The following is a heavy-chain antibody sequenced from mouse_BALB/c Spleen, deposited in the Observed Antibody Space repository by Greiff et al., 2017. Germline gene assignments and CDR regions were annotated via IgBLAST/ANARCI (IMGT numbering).Heavy chain of an antibody. CDR3: ARSGTGIYAMDD. J-gene: IGHJ4*01. Sequence: QVQLQQPGAELVKPGASVKLSCKASGYTFTSYWMHWVKQRPGQGLEWIGEIDPSDSTTNYNPKFQGKATLTVDKSSSTAYMQLSSLTSEDSAVDYCARSGTGIYAMDDWGQGTSVTVSA. CDR1: GYTFTSYW. CDR2: IDPSDSTT. V-gene: IGHV1-69*02. D-gene: IGHD4-1*01.